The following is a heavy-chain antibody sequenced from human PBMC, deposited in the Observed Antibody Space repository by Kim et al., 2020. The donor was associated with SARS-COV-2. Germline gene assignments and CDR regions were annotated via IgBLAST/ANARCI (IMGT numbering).Heavy chain of an antibody. CDR1: GGSFNDYY. J-gene: IGHJ4*02. CDR2: INHIGST. CDR3: AKHDARYCSGGNCWYFDY. V-gene: IGHV4-34*01. D-gene: IGHD2-15*01. Sequence: SETLSLTCAVYGGSFNDYYWTWIRQPPGKGLEWIGEINHIGSTKYNSSLKSRVTMSADTSKNQLSLKLSFVTAADTAVYYCAKHDARYCSGGNCWYFDYWGQGNLGTVSS.